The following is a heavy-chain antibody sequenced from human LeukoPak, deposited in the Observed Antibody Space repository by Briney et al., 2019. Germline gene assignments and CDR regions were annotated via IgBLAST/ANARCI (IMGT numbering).Heavy chain of an antibody. Sequence: SETLSLTCTVSGGSISSSSYYWGWIRQPPGKGLEWIGSIYYSGSTYYNPSLKSRVTISVDTSKNQFSLKLSSVTAADTAVYYCASVPLNSSGWFFGWGQGTLVTVSS. V-gene: IGHV4-39*01. CDR2: IYYSGST. CDR1: GGSISSSSYY. J-gene: IGHJ4*02. D-gene: IGHD6-19*01. CDR3: ASVPLNSSGWFFG.